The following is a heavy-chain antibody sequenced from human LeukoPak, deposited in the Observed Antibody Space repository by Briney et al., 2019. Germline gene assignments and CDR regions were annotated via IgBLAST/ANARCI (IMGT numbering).Heavy chain of an antibody. D-gene: IGHD4-11*01. Sequence: QPGGSLRLSCAASGFTFSSYGLHWVRQAPGKGLEWVAVIWYDGSKKYYADSVKGRLTISRDDSKSTLYLQMNSLRVEDTAVYYCARDPGTQSYYFDYWGQGTLVPVSS. V-gene: IGHV3-33*01. CDR2: IWYDGSKK. J-gene: IGHJ4*02. CDR3: ARDPGTQSYYFDY. CDR1: GFTFSSYG.